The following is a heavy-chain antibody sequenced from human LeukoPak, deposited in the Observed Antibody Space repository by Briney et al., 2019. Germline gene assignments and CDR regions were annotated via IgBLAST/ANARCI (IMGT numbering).Heavy chain of an antibody. CDR3: ARDHCSGGSCYYDY. J-gene: IGHJ4*02. D-gene: IGHD2-15*01. CDR2: IIPIFGTA. Sequence: ASVKVSCKASGGTFSSYAISWVRQAPGQGLEWMGGIIPIFGTANYAQKFQGRVTITTDESTSTAYMELSSLRSEDTAVYYCARDHCSGGSCYYDYWGQGTLVTVSS. CDR1: GGTFSSYA. V-gene: IGHV1-69*05.